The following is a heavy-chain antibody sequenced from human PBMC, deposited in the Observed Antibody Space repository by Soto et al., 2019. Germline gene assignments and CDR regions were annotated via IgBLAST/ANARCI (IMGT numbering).Heavy chain of an antibody. Sequence: QVHLVQSGAEVKKPGASVKVSCKASGYTFTSYGITWVRQAPGQGLEWMGWISAHNGNTDYARKLQGRVIVTRDTSASTAYMELRGLISDDRAVYYCARGRYGDYGGQGARVTVSS. CDR3: ARGRYGDY. CDR2: ISAHNGNT. CDR1: GYTFTSYG. V-gene: IGHV1-18*01. D-gene: IGHD1-1*01. J-gene: IGHJ4*02.